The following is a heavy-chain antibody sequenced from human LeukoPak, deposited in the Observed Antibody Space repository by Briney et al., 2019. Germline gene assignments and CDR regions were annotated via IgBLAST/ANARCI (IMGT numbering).Heavy chain of an antibody. V-gene: IGHV1-8*01. Sequence: ASVKVSCKASGYTFTSFDINWVRQATGQGREWMGWMNPNSGNTGYAQKFQGRVTMTRNTSRNTAYMELSGLRSEDTAVYYCARDYFDRSGYYYYYYYMDVWGKGTTVTISS. J-gene: IGHJ6*03. D-gene: IGHD3-22*01. CDR3: ARDYFDRSGYYYYYYYMDV. CDR2: MNPNSGNT. CDR1: GYTFTSFD.